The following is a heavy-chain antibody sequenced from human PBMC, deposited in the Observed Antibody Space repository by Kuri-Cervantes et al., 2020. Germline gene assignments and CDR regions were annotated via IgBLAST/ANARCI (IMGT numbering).Heavy chain of an antibody. CDR3: ARTKTHFSDSSGLFDC. V-gene: IGHV4-30-4*01. CDR2: VFQSGNT. CDR1: SDSISSGEYS. D-gene: IGHD3-22*01. Sequence: SETLSLTCTVSSDSISSGEYSWSWLRQAPGKGLEWIGHVFQSGNTFFNPSLRRRPSISLDMSRNHFSLTLRSVTAADTAVYYCARTKTHFSDSSGLFDCWGPGTLVTVSS. J-gene: IGHJ4*02.